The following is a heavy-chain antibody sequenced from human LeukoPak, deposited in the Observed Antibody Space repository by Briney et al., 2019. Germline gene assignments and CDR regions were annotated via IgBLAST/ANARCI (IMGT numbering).Heavy chain of an antibody. J-gene: IGHJ4*02. CDR1: GGSISSYY. D-gene: IGHD4-17*01. V-gene: IGHV4-59*08. Sequence: SSETLSLTCTVSGGSISSYYWSWIRQPPGKGLEWIGYIYYSGSTNYNPSLKSRVTISVDTSKNQFSLKLSSVTAADTAVYYCARHGAYGDYVRFDYWGQGTLVTVSS. CDR3: ARHGAYGDYVRFDY. CDR2: IYYSGST.